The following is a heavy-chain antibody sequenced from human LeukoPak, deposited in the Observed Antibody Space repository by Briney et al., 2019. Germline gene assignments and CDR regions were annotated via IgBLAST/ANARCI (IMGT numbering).Heavy chain of an antibody. D-gene: IGHD4-23*01. J-gene: IGHJ4*02. Sequence: GGSLRLSCAASGFTFRNYWMSWVRQAPGKGLEFVANIKQEGSEKYYVDSVKGRFTISRDNAKNSLYLQMNGLRAEDTAVYYCAANGGPFDFWGQGTLVTVSP. CDR3: AANGGPFDF. CDR1: GFTFRNYW. CDR2: IKQEGSEK. V-gene: IGHV3-7*05.